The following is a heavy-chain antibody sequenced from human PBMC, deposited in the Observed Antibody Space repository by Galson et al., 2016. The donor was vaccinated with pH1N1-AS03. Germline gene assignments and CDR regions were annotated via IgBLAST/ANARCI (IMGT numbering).Heavy chain of an antibody. Sequence: PALVKPTQTLTLTCTFSGFSLSTRGVGVGWLRQPPGKAPEWLALLYWDDDERYSPSLKNRASLTKDTSKNQVILTMTNMDPVDTGAYYCARAVYSADFRLSVWFDFWGQGTRVTVS. D-gene: IGHD2-21*01. V-gene: IGHV2-5*02. CDR2: LYWDDDE. CDR1: GFSLSTRGVG. CDR3: ARAVYSADFRLSVWFDF. J-gene: IGHJ5*01.